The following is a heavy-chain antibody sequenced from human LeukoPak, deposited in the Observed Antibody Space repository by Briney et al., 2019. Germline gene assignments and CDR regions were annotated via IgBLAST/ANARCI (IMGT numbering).Heavy chain of an antibody. Sequence: GGSLRLSCAASGFTFRSYGMHWVRQAPGKGLEWVAVIWHDGKNKYYADSVKGRFTISRDNSKNTLYLQMDSLRAEDTAVYYCAKDVGERYYFDYWGQGTLVTVSS. CDR2: IWHDGKNK. CDR1: GFTFRSYG. V-gene: IGHV3-33*06. CDR3: AKDVGERYYFDY. J-gene: IGHJ4*02.